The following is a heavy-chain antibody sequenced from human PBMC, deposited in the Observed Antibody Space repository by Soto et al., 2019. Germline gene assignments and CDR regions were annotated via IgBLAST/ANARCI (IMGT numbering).Heavy chain of an antibody. V-gene: IGHV4-59*01. CDR1: GGSISSYY. CDR2: IYYSGST. CDR3: ARVPPFWSGSSRWFDP. J-gene: IGHJ5*02. Sequence: PSETLSLTCTVSGGSISSYYWSWIRQPPGKGLEWIGYIYYSGSTNYNPSLKSRVTISVDTSKNQFSLKLSSVTAADTAVYYCARVPPFWSGSSRWFDPWGQGTLVTVSS. D-gene: IGHD3-3*01.